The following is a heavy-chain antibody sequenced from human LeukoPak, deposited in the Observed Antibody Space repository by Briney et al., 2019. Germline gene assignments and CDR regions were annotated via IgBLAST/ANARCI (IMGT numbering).Heavy chain of an antibody. CDR3: AARYYDFWSGYYTDGYYYYMDV. V-gene: IGHV3-23*01. D-gene: IGHD3-3*01. CDR2: LSGSGGST. J-gene: IGHJ6*03. Sequence: PGGSLRLSCAASGFTFSSYAMSWVRQAPGKGLEWISALSGSGGSTYYADSVKGRFTISRDNSKNPLYLQMNSLRAEDTGVYYCAARYYDFWSGYYTDGYYYYMDVWGKGTTVTVSS. CDR1: GFTFSSYA.